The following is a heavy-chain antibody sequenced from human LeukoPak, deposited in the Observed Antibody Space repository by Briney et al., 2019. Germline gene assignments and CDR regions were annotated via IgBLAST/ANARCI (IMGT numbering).Heavy chain of an antibody. CDR2: ILYDGGKK. D-gene: IGHD2-15*01. Sequence: GRSLRLSCAASGFTFSDYGMYWVRQAPGKGLEWVALILYDGGKKYYTDSVRGRFTISRDNSKNTLYLQMDSLRAEDTAVYYCVRYCNGGSCYRAAFDVWGPGTMVTVSS. J-gene: IGHJ3*01. V-gene: IGHV3-33*01. CDR3: VRYCNGGSCYRAAFDV. CDR1: GFTFSDYG.